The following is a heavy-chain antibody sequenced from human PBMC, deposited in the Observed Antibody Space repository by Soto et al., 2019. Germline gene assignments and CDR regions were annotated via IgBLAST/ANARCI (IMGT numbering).Heavy chain of an antibody. CDR3: TTGLFGGSSNMHY. D-gene: IGHD3-16*01. V-gene: IGHV3-15*01. CDR1: GFTFANAW. J-gene: IGHJ4*02. Sequence: EVQLVESGGVLVNPGGSLRLSGAASGFTFANAWMSWVRQAPGKGLEWVARIKSKRDGGTTDYAVPVKGRFIIARDDSKDTLYLQMNRLKTEDTAVYYCTTGLFGGSSNMHYWGQGTLVSVS. CDR2: IKSKRDGGTT.